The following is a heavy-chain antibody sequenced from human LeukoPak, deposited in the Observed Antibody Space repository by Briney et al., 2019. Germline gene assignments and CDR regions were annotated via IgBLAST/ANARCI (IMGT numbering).Heavy chain of an antibody. D-gene: IGHD6-19*01. Sequence: PGGSLRLSCAASGFSVRSNYMTWVRQAPGKRLEWVSVIYSGGSTHYADSVKGRFTISRDNSMNTLNLQMNSLRAEDTAVYYCARVTGYSSGTDAFDIWGQGTMVTVSS. CDR2: IYSGGST. V-gene: IGHV3-66*01. J-gene: IGHJ3*02. CDR3: ARVTGYSSGTDAFDI. CDR1: GFSVRSNY.